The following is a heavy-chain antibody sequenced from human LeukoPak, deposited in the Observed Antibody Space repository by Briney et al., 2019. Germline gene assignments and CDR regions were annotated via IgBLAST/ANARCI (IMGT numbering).Heavy chain of an antibody. J-gene: IGHJ4*02. CDR3: AILSPVPQYYFDY. CDR1: GGSISSGGYS. V-gene: IGHV4-30-2*01. CDR2: IYHSGST. Sequence: SETLSLTCTVSGGSISSGGYSWSWIRQPPGKGLEWIGYIYHSGSTYYNPSLKSRVTISVDRSKNQFSLKLSSVTAADTAVYYCAILSPVPQYYFDYWGQGTLVTVSS.